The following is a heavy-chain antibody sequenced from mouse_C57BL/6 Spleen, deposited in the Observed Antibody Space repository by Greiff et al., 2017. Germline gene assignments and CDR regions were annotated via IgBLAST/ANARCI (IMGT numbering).Heavy chain of an antibody. CDR2: IYPGSGNT. D-gene: IGHD2-4*01. V-gene: IGHV1-66*01. J-gene: IGHJ1*03. CDR3: ARVDYDGGWYFDV. CDR1: GYSFTSYY. Sequence: QVQLQQSGPELVKPGASVKISCKASGYSFTSYYIHWVKQRPGQGLEWIGWIYPGSGNTKYNEKFKGKATLTADTSSSTAYMQLSSLTSEDSAVYYCARVDYDGGWYFDVWGTGTTVTVSS.